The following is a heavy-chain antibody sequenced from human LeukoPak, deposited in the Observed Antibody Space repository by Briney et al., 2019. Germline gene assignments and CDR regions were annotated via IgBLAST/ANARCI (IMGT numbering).Heavy chain of an antibody. Sequence: QTGGSLILSCAASGFTFSSYAMSWVRQAPGKGLEWVSAISGDGGGTYYADSVKGRFTISRDNSRYTVYLQMNSLRAEDTAVYYCAGDRPHFDYWGQGTLVTVSS. V-gene: IGHV3-23*01. CDR1: GFTFSSYA. CDR2: ISGDGGGT. CDR3: AGDRPHFDY. J-gene: IGHJ4*02.